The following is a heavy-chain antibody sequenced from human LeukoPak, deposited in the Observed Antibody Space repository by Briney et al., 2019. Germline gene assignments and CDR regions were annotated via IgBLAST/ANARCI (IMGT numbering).Heavy chain of an antibody. CDR3: ARRAGSGWPVQH. J-gene: IGHJ1*01. CDR2: MNPNGGNT. D-gene: IGHD6-19*01. Sequence: ASVKVSCKASGYTFSSHDINWVRQATGQGLEWMGWMNPNGGNTGYAQKFQGRLNMTRNTSISTAYMELSSLRSEVTAVYYCARRAGSGWPVQHWGQGTLVTVSS. V-gene: IGHV1-8*01. CDR1: GYTFSSHD.